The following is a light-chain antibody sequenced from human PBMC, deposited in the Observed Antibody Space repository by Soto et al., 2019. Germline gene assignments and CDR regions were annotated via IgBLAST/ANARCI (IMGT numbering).Light chain of an antibody. J-gene: IGKJ1*01. CDR2: DAS. V-gene: IGKV3-20*01. CDR1: QSVSSSY. CDR3: QQYGSPRPWA. Sequence: IVMTQSPATLSVSPGERATLSCRASQSVSSSYLAWYQQKPGQAPRLLIYDASKRATGIPARFSGSGSGTEFTLTISRLEPEDFAVYYCQQYGSPRPWAFGQGTQV.